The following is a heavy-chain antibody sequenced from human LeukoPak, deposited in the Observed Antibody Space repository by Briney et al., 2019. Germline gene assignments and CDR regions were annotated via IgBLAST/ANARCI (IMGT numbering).Heavy chain of an antibody. J-gene: IGHJ4*02. CDR2: IYPGDSDT. V-gene: IGHV5-51*01. D-gene: IGHD1-1*01. CDR1: GYSFTSYW. CDR3: ARPQFWNPYYFDY. Sequence: GESLKISCKGSGYSFTSYWIGWVRQMPGKGLEWMGIIYPGDSDTRYSPSFQGQVTISADKSISTAYLQWSSLKASDTAMYNCARPQFWNPYYFDYWGQGTLVTVSS.